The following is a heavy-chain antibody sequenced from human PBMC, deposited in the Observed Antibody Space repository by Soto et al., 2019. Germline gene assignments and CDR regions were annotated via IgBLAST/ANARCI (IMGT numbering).Heavy chain of an antibody. CDR2: INAGNGNT. D-gene: IGHD6-19*01. CDR3: ARDGAVAGGINFDY. Sequence: ASVKVSCKASRYTFSTYAIHWVRQAPGQRLEWMGWINAGNGNTKYSQKFQGRVTITRDTSASTAYMELSSLRSEDTAVYYCARDGAVAGGINFDYWGQGTLVTVSS. J-gene: IGHJ4*02. V-gene: IGHV1-3*01. CDR1: RYTFSTYA.